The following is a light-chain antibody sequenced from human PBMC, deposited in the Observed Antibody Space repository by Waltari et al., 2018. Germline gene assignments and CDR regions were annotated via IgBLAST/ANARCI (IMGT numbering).Light chain of an antibody. CDR3: QQYNSYSPGLT. CDR1: QSILTW. Sequence: DIHLTQSPSTLSASVGDRVTITCRASQSILTWLAWYQQKPGKAPNLLIFKASTLRSGVPPRFSGTGSGTEFTLTISSLQPDDFATYYCQQYNSYSPGLTFSGGTKVEIK. J-gene: IGKJ4*01. CDR2: KAS. V-gene: IGKV1-5*03.